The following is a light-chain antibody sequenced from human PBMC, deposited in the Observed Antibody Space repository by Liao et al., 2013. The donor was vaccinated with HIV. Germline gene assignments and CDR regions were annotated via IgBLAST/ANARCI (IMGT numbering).Light chain of an antibody. CDR1: DIGNKA. CDR2: HGI. J-gene: IGLJ2*01. Sequence: GSVAPETTATIPCGANDIGNKAVNWYQQRSGQAPVLVIFHGIDRPSGISDRFSGSTSENTATLTISRAEAGDEADYYCQVWDSDSDHVVFGGGTKLTVL. CDR3: QVWDSDSDHVV. V-gene: IGLV3-21*04.